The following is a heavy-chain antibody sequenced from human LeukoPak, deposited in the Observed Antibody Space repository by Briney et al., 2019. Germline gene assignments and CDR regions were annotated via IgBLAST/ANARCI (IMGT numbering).Heavy chain of an antibody. CDR2: IYHSGST. Sequence: PSETLSLTCTVSGYSISSGYYWGWIRQPPGKGLEWIGSIYHSGSTYYNPSLKSRVTISVDTSKNQFSLKLSSVTAADMAVYYCARDRGPGATPTYWGRGTLVTVSS. V-gene: IGHV4-38-2*02. D-gene: IGHD1-26*01. CDR3: ARDRGPGATPTY. J-gene: IGHJ4*02. CDR1: GYSISSGYY.